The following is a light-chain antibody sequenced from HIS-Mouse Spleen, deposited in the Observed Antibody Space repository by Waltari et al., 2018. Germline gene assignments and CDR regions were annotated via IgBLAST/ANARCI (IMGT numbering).Light chain of an antibody. Sequence: QSVLTQPPSASGTPGQRVTISCSGSSANIGSNYVYWYQQLPGTAPKLLFYRNNQRPSGVPDRFFGSKSGTSASLAISGLRSEDEADYYCAAWDDSLSGPVFGGGTKLTVL. V-gene: IGLV1-47*01. CDR1: SANIGSNY. CDR2: RNN. CDR3: AAWDDSLSGPV. J-gene: IGLJ2*01.